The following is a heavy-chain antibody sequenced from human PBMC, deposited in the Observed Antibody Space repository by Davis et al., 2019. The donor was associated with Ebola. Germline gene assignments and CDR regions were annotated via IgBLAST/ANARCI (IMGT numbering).Heavy chain of an antibody. CDR2: IDNRSKII. CDR3: AREYEDVLGFLEWGKKRDYYAMDV. J-gene: IGHJ6*02. CDR1: GFTFSNYE. Sequence: PGGSLRLSCVASGFTFSNYEMNWVRQAPGKGLEWVAYIDNRSKIISYTDSVEGRFTISRDNAKHSLDLQMSSLRAEDTAVYYCAREYEDVLGFLEWGKKRDYYAMDVWGQGTTVTVSS. D-gene: IGHD3-3*01. V-gene: IGHV3-48*03.